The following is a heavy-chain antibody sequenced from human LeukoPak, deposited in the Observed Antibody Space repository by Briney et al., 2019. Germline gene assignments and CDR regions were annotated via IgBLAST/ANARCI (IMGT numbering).Heavy chain of an antibody. CDR2: IYYSGST. J-gene: IGHJ3*02. V-gene: IGHV4-31*03. D-gene: IGHD3-3*01. CDR1: GGSISSGGYY. CDR3: ARDRRYDFWGGYPGAFDI. Sequence: SQTLSLTCTVSGGSISSGGYYWSWIRQHPGKGLEWIGYIYYSGSTYYNPSLKSRVTISVDTSKNQFSLKLSSVTAADTAVYYCARDRRYDFWGGYPGAFDIWGQGTMVTVSS.